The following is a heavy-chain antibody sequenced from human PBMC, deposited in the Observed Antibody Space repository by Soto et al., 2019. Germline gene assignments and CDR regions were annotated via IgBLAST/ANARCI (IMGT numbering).Heavy chain of an antibody. D-gene: IGHD1-1*01. Sequence: PSETLSLTCTVSGGSINSGGSYWSWIRQHPGKGLEWIGYIYNSGNTYYNPSLKSRVTISVDTSKKQFSLKLNSVTAADTAVYYCASVLDRTDLLDAFDIWGQGTMVTVSS. V-gene: IGHV4-31*03. CDR2: IYNSGNT. CDR1: GGSINSGGSY. J-gene: IGHJ3*02. CDR3: ASVLDRTDLLDAFDI.